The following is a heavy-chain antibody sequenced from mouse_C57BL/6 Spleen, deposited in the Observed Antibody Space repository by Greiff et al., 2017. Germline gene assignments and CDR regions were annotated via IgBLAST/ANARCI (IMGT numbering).Heavy chain of an antibody. J-gene: IGHJ2*01. CDR2: ISNGGGST. V-gene: IGHV5-12*01. D-gene: IGHD4-1*01. CDR3: ARRRTGTDYFDY. Sequence: DVHLVESGGGLVQPGGSLKLSCAASGFTFSDYYMYWVRQTPEKRLEWVAYISNGGGSTYYPDTVKGRFTISRDNAKNTLYLQMSRLKSEDTAMYYCARRRTGTDYFDYWGQGTTLTVSS. CDR1: GFTFSDYY.